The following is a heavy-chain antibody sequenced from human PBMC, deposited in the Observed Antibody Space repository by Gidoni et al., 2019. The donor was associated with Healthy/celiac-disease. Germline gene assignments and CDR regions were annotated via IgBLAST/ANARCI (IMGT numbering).Heavy chain of an antibody. J-gene: IGHJ2*01. V-gene: IGHV3-33*01. D-gene: IGHD3-10*01. Sequence: QVQLVESGGGVVQPGRSLRLSCAASGFTFSSYGMHWVRQAPGKGLEWVAVIWYDGSNKYYADSVKGRFTISRDNSKNTLYLQMNSLRAEDTAVYYCARASSVRLWYFDLWGRGTLVTVSS. CDR2: IWYDGSNK. CDR3: ARASSVRLWYFDL. CDR1: GFTFSSYG.